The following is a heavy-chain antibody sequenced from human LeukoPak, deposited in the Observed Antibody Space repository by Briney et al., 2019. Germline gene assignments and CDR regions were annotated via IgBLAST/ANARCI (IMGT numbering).Heavy chain of an antibody. V-gene: IGHV1-69*06. CDR3: ARDEGYSYEPVRYYMDV. CDR1: GGTFSSYA. CDR2: IIPIFGTA. Sequence: GVSVKVSCKASGGTFSSYAISWVRQAPGQGLEWMGGIIPIFGTANYAQKFQGRVTITADKSTSTAYMELSSLRSEDTAVYYCARDEGYSYEPVRYYMDVWGKGTTVTVSS. D-gene: IGHD5-18*01. J-gene: IGHJ6*03.